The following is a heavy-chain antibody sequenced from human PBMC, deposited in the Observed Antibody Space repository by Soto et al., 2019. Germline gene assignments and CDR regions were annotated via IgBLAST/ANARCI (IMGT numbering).Heavy chain of an antibody. V-gene: IGHV3-9*01. D-gene: IGHD3-16*01. Sequence: EVRLVESGGGSVQPGMSLRLSCVGSAFNITDRAMHWVRQAPGKGLEWVSGIYWNSARIDYADSVKGRFTISRDNAKNSLDRQMNSLKTEVTTFYYCVREMDAGGLDNWGQETWVTVSS. J-gene: IGHJ4*02. CDR3: VREMDAGGLDN. CDR2: IYWNSARI. CDR1: AFNITDRA.